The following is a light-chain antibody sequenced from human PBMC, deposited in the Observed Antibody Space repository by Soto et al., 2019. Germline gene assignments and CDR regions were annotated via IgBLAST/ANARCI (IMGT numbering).Light chain of an antibody. CDR1: NSNLGAGYD. J-gene: IGLJ1*01. V-gene: IGLV1-40*01. CDR2: GNR. Sequence: QSVLTQPPSVSGAPGQRVTISCTGNNSNLGAGYDVHWYQQLPGAAPKLVIFGNRNRPSGVSERFSGSKSGTSASLAITGLQADDEADYFCCSSAPESTYVFGSGTKVTVL. CDR3: CSSAPESTYV.